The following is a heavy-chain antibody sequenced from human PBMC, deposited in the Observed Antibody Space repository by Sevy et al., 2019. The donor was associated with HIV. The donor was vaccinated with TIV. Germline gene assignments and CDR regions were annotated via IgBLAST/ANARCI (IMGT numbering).Heavy chain of an antibody. J-gene: IGHJ6*02. CDR1: GDSISGYY. CDR3: ARGNPQHYYGMDV. V-gene: IGHV4-59*01. CDR2: IYYTRST. Sequence: KQSQTLSLTCTVSGDSISGYYWSWIRQPPGKGLEWIGYIYYTRSTNYNPSLKSRVTISKDTSKNQFSLKLSSVTAADTAVYYCARGNPQHYYGMDVWGQGTTVTVSS.